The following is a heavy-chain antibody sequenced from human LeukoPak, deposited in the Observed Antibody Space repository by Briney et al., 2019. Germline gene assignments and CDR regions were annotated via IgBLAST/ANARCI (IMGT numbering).Heavy chain of an antibody. Sequence: YPSETLSLTCAVYGGSFSGYYWSWIRQPPGKGLEWIGEINHSGSTNYIPSLKSRVTISVDTSNNHFSLKLSSVTAADTAVYYCARDGEPAGTLGRPDYWGQGTLVTVSS. CDR3: ARDGEPAGTLGRPDY. V-gene: IGHV4-34*01. J-gene: IGHJ4*02. CDR1: GGSFSGYY. D-gene: IGHD6-13*01. CDR2: INHSGST.